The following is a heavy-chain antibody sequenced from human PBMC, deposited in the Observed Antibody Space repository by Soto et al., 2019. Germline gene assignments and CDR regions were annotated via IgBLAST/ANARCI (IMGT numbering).Heavy chain of an antibody. CDR2: INHGGST. Sequence: QVHLQQWGAGLLKPSETLSLTCAVYGESFIGYYWTWIRQSLGKGLEWIGEINHGGSTNYNPSLKSRVTISIHTSKNQFSLKLTSVTAADTSVYYCARTDIVTTNWFDPWGQGTLVTVSS. CDR3: ARTDIVTTNWFDP. V-gene: IGHV4-34*01. CDR1: GESFIGYY. J-gene: IGHJ5*02. D-gene: IGHD5-12*01.